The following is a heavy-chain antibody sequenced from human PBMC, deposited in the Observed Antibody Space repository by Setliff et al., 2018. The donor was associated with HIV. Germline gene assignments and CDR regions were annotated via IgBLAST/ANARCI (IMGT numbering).Heavy chain of an antibody. J-gene: IGHJ6*02. CDR1: GYGFTRYA. D-gene: IGHD3-3*01. CDR2: INVGNGNR. CDR3: ARGGERLEWLYGTITYGMDV. Sequence: ASVKVSCKASGYGFTRYAIYWVRQAPGQRLEWMGWINVGNGNRRYSHEFQGRVTIIRDTSASLAHMELSSLRSEDTAVYYCARGGERLEWLYGTITYGMDVWGQGTTVTVSS. V-gene: IGHV1-3*01.